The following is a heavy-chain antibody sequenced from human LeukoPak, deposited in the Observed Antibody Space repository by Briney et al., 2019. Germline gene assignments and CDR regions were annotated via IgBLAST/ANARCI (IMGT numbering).Heavy chain of an antibody. CDR1: GYTFTGYY. CDR3: ARRGNIAAAGSDY. V-gene: IGHV1-2*02. D-gene: IGHD6-13*01. J-gene: IGHJ4*02. CDR2: INPNSGGT. Sequence: ASVKVSCKASGYTFTGYYMHWVRQAPGQGLEWMGWINPNSGGTNYAQKFQGRVTMTRDTSISTAYMELSRLRSDDTAVYYCARRGNIAAAGSDYWGQGTLVTVSS.